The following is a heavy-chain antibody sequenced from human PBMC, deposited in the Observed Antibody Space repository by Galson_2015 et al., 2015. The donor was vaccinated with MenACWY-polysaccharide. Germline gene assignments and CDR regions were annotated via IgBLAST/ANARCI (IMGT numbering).Heavy chain of an antibody. V-gene: IGHV3-30*02. Sequence: SLRLSCAASGLTFSNYGMHWVRQAPGKGLEWVAFIPYHGSDKYYPDSVKGRFTISRDNSKNTLYLQMNNLTVEDTAVYYCAKIVQQTTKNDYWGPGTLATASS. CDR3: AKIVQQTTKNDY. CDR1: GLTFSNYG. D-gene: IGHD4-17*01. J-gene: IGHJ4*02. CDR2: IPYHGSDK.